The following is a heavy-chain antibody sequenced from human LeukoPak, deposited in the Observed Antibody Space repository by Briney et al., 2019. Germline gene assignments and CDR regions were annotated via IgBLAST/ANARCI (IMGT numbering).Heavy chain of an antibody. Sequence: SETLSLTCAVYGGPFSGYYWTWIRQPPGKGLEWIGEINHSGSTNYNPSLKSRVTISVDTSKNQFSLKLSSVTAADTAVYYCARRKGSGLTYDYWGQGTPVTVSS. CDR3: ARRKGSGLTYDY. V-gene: IGHV4-34*01. J-gene: IGHJ4*02. CDR1: GGPFSGYY. D-gene: IGHD6-19*01. CDR2: INHSGST.